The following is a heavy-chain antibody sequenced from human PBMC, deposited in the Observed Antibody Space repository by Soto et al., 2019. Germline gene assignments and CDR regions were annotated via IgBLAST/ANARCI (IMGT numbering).Heavy chain of an antibody. J-gene: IGHJ5*02. CDR2: ISYDGSNK. V-gene: IGHV3-30*03. Sequence: GGSLRLSCAASGFTFSSYGMHWVRQAPGKGLEWVAIISYDGSNKYYTDSVKGRFTISRDNSNNTLYLQMNSLRAEDTAVYYCARDKPWFDPWGQGTLVTAPQ. CDR3: ARDKPWFDP. CDR1: GFTFSSYG.